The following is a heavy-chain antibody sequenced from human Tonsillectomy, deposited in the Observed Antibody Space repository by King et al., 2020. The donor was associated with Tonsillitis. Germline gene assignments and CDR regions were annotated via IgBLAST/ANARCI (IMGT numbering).Heavy chain of an antibody. CDR1: GYTFTSYD. CDR3: ARGHDHYDFWSGYYTPLDY. V-gene: IGHV1-8*01. D-gene: IGHD3-3*01. CDR2: MNPNSGNT. J-gene: IGHJ4*02. Sequence: VQLVESGAEVKKPGASVKVSCKASGYTFTSYDINWVRQATGQGLEWMGWMNPNSGNTGYAQKFQGRVTMTRNTSISTAYMELSSLRSEDTAMYYCARGHDHYDFWSGYYTPLDYWGQGTLVTVSS.